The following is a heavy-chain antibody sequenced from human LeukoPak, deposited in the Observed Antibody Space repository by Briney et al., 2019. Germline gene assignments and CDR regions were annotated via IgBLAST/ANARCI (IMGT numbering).Heavy chain of an antibody. CDR1: GGSISSYY. V-gene: IGHV4-59*01. D-gene: IGHD6-13*01. CDR2: IYYSGST. CDR3: ARVTGYRIEDYFDY. J-gene: IGHJ4*02. Sequence: SETLSLTCTVSGGSISSYYWSWIRQPPGKGLEWIGYIYYSGSTNYNPSLKSQVTISVETSKNEFSLKLRSVTAADTAVYYCARVTGYRIEDYFDYWGQGTLDTVSS.